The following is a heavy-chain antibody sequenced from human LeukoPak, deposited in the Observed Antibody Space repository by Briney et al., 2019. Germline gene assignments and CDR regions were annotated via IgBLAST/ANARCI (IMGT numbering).Heavy chain of an antibody. Sequence: ASVKVSCKASGYTFTGYYMHWVRQAPGQGLEWMGWINPNSGGTNYAQKFQGRVTMTRVTSISTAYMELSRLRSDDTAVYYCARAGAPYIVVVPAATTLLDFDYWGQGTLVTVSS. CDR1: GYTFTGYY. CDR3: ARAGAPYIVVVPAATTLLDFDY. CDR2: INPNSGGT. D-gene: IGHD2-2*01. J-gene: IGHJ4*02. V-gene: IGHV1-2*02.